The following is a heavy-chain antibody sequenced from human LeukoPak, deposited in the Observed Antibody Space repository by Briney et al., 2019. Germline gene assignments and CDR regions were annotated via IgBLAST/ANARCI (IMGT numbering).Heavy chain of an antibody. D-gene: IGHD2-15*01. CDR3: ARARHCSGGSCYQGFDY. CDR2: INPSGGST. J-gene: IGHJ4*02. Sequence: ASVKVSCKASGYTFTSYYMHWVRQAPGQGLEWMGTINPSGGSTSYAQKFQGRVTMTRDTSTSTVYMELSSLRSEDTAVYYCARARHCSGGSCYQGFDYWGQGTLVTVSS. CDR1: GYTFTSYY. V-gene: IGHV1-46*01.